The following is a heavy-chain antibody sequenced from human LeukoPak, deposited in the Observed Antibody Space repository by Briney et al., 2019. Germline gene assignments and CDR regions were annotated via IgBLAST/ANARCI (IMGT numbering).Heavy chain of an antibody. V-gene: IGHV3-21*04. J-gene: IGHJ4*02. Sequence: SVKGRFTISRDNAKNSLYLQMNSLRAEDTAVYYCARRYFDYWGQGILVTVSS. CDR3: ARRYFDY.